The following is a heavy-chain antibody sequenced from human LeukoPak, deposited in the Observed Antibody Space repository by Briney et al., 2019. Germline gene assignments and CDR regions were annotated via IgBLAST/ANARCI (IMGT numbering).Heavy chain of an antibody. V-gene: IGHV3-23*01. CDR1: GFTFSNYA. J-gene: IGHJ5*02. D-gene: IGHD6-25*01. CDR2: LNGRGDSP. CDR3: ARPKDRAGYNWFDP. Sequence: GGSLRLSCAASGFTFSNYAMSWVRQAPGKGLEWVSSLNGRGDSPYYADSVKGRFTISRDNSKNTLYLQMHSLRVEDTAVYYCARPKDRAGYNWFDPWGQGTLVTVSS.